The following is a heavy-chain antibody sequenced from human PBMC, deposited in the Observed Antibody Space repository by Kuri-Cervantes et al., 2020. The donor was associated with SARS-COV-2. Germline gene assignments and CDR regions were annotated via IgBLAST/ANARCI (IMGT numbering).Heavy chain of an antibody. CDR1: GGTFSSYS. CDR2: TIPTFDTT. V-gene: IGHV1-69*13. Sequence: SVKVSCKASGGTFSSYSVNWVRQAPGQGLEWIGRTIPTFDTTTYAQKFQGRVNFTADESSSTAYMEVNSLTSEDTAVYYCARGVGSSGWYPLGGSYYYIDVWGKGTTVTVSS. CDR3: ARGVGSSGWYPLGGSYYYIDV. D-gene: IGHD6-19*01. J-gene: IGHJ6*03.